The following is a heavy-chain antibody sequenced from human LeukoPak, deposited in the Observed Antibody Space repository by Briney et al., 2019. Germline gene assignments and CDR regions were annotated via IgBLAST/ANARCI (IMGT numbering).Heavy chain of an antibody. Sequence: ASVKVSCKASGYTFTSYAMHWVRQAPGQRLEWMGWINAGNGNTKYLQKFQGRVTITRDTSASTAYMELSSLRSEDTAVYYCARDDDYYYGMDVWGQGTTVTVSS. CDR3: ARDDDYYYGMDV. J-gene: IGHJ6*02. CDR2: INAGNGNT. V-gene: IGHV1-3*01. CDR1: GYTFTSYA.